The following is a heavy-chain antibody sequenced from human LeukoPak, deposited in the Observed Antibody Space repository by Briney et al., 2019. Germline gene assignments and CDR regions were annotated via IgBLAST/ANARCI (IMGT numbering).Heavy chain of an antibody. V-gene: IGHV3-30*18. Sequence: GGSLRLSCVASGFTFSNYGMHWVRQAPGKGLEWVAVISYDETNKYYTESVKGRFTISRDQSKNTLYLQMNSLRVEDTAVYYCTQDVSNGYRSVNFDYWGQGILVTVSS. D-gene: IGHD6-19*01. J-gene: IGHJ4*02. CDR2: ISYDETNK. CDR3: TQDVSNGYRSVNFDY. CDR1: GFTFSNYG.